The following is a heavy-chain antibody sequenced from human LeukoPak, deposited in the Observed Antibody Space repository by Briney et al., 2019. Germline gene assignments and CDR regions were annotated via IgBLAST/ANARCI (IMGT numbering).Heavy chain of an antibody. CDR3: ARDTGGQQLALDY. J-gene: IGHJ4*02. CDR2: IYYSGST. D-gene: IGHD6-13*01. CDR1: GGSISSGGYY. V-gene: IGHV4-31*03. Sequence: TLSLTCTVSGGSISSGGYYWSWIRQHPGKGLEWIGYIYYSGSTYYNPSLKSRVTISVDTSKNQFSLKLSSVTAADTAVYYCARDTGGQQLALDYWGQGTLVTVSS.